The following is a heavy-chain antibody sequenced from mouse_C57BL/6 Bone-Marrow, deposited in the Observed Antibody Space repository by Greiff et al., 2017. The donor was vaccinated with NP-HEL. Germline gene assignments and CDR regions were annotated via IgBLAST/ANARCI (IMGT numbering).Heavy chain of an antibody. V-gene: IGHV8-12*01. CDR2: IYWDDDK. D-gene: IGHD2-2*01. CDR1: GFSLSTSGMG. CDR3: ARGWLRRYFDY. Sequence: QVTLKESGPGILQSSQTLSLTCSFSGFSLSTSGMGVSWIRQPSGKGLEWLAHIYWDDDKRYNPSLKSRLTISKDTSRNKVFLKITSVDTADTATYYCARGWLRRYFDYWGQGTTLTVSS. J-gene: IGHJ2*01.